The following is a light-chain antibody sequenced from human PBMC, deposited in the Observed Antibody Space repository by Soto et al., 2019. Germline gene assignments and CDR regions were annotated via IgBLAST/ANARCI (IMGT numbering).Light chain of an antibody. CDR1: GSDVGGYNY. J-gene: IGLJ3*02. CDR3: SSYTTTSTWV. V-gene: IGLV2-14*03. Sequence: QSALTQPASVSGSPGQSITISCTGTGSDVGGYNYVSWYQHHPGKAPKVLIYDVTSRPSGVSNRFSGSKSGNTASLTISGLQAEDEADYYCSSYTTTSTWVFGGGTKLTV. CDR2: DVT.